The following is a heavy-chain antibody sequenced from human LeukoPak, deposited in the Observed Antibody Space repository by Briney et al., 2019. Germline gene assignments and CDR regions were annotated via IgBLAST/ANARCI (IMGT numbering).Heavy chain of an antibody. CDR3: ARGYFASSGYSNPFDY. Sequence: SETLSLTCSVSGGTISSSYWSWMRQPPGKGLEWIGYIHYGGTTKYNPSLQSRVTISVDTSNNQFSLNLRSVTAADTAVYYCARGYFASSGYSNPFDYWGQGTLVTVSS. V-gene: IGHV4-59*01. CDR2: IHYGGTT. J-gene: IGHJ4*02. CDR1: GGTISSSY. D-gene: IGHD3-22*01.